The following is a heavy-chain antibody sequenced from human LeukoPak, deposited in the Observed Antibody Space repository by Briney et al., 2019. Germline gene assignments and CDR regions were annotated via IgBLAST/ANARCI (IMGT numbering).Heavy chain of an antibody. CDR2: ISAYNGNT. D-gene: IGHD2-2*01. CDR1: GYTFTSYG. V-gene: IGHV1-18*01. J-gene: IGHJ5*02. CDR3: ARVGRTAATNWFDP. Sequence: ASVKVSCKASGYTFTSYGISWVRQAPGQGLEWMGWISAYNGNTNYAQKLQGRVTMTTDTSTSTAYMELRSPRSDDTAVYYCARVGRTAATNWFDPWGQGTLVTVSS.